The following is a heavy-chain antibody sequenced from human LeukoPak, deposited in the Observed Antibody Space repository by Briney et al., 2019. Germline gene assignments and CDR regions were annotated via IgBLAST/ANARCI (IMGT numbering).Heavy chain of an antibody. D-gene: IGHD6-13*01. CDR3: ARRNSSSWYFQGYHFDY. V-gene: IGHV1-69*01. CDR2: IIPIFGTA. J-gene: IGHJ4*02. CDR1: GGTFSSYA. Sequence: SVKVSCKASGGTFSSYAISWVRQAPGQGLEWMGGIIPIFGTANYAQKFQGRVTITADESTSTAYMELSSLRSEDTAVYYCARRNSSSWYFQGYHFDYWGQGTLVTVSS.